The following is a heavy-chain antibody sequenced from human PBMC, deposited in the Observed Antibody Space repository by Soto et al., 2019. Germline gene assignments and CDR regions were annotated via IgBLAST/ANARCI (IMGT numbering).Heavy chain of an antibody. CDR1: GGSISSSDHY. V-gene: IGHV4-39*01. J-gene: IGHJ6*02. CDR2: IYFTGGT. Sequence: SETLSLTCTVSGGSISSSDHYWGWIRQPPGKGLEWIGSIYFTGGTYYTPSLKSRVTFSVDTSKNQFSLKLTSVAAADTSLYYCAKHEGSNPYYYGVDVWGQGTTVTVSS. CDR3: AKHEGSNPYYYGVDV. D-gene: IGHD6-13*01.